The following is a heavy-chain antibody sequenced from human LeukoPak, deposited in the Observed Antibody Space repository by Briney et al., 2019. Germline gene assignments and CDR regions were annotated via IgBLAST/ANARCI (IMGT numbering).Heavy chain of an antibody. J-gene: IGHJ4*02. CDR2: ISAYNGNT. CDR3: ARVSIFGVVHIAYYFDY. D-gene: IGHD3-3*01. V-gene: IGHV1-18*01. CDR1: GYTFTSYG. Sequence: ASVKVSCTTSGYTFTSYGISWVRQAPGQGLEWMGWISAYNGNTNYAQKLQGRVTMTTDTSTSTAYMELRSLRSDDTAVYYCARVSIFGVVHIAYYFDYWGQGTLVTVSS.